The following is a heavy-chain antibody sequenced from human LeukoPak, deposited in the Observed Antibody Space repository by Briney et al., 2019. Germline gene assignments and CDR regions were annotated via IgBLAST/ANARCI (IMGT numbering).Heavy chain of an antibody. V-gene: IGHV1-18*01. CDR1: GYTFTSYG. CDR3: ARDPPRIVVVVAATNYYGMDV. D-gene: IGHD2-15*01. Sequence: ASVKVSCKASGYTFTSYGISWVRQAPGQGLEWMVWISAYNGNTNYAQKLQGRVTMTTDTSTSTAYMELRSLRSDDTAVYYCARDPPRIVVVVAATNYYGMDVWGQGTTVTASS. CDR2: ISAYNGNT. J-gene: IGHJ6*02.